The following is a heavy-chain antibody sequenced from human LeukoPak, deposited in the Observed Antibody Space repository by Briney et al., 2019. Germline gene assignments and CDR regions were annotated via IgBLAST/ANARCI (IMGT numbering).Heavy chain of an antibody. Sequence: GGSLRLSCAASGFTFSSYGMHWVRQAPGKGLEWVAVVWYDGSNKYYADSVKGRFTISRDNSKNTLYLEMNSLRGEDTAVYYCARAGDHYYYYYMDVWGKGTTVSVSS. D-gene: IGHD7-27*01. CDR1: GFTFSSYG. CDR2: VWYDGSNK. CDR3: ARAGDHYYYYYMDV. V-gene: IGHV3-33*01. J-gene: IGHJ6*03.